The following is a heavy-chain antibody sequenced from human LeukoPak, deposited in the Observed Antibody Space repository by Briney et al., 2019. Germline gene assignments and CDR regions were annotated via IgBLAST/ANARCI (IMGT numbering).Heavy chain of an antibody. J-gene: IGHJ5*02. CDR2: ISGSGGST. Sequence: GGTLRLSCAASGFTFSSYGMSWVRQAPGKGLEWVSAISGSGGSTYYADSVKGRFTISRDNSKNTLYLQMNSLRAEDTAVYYCAKDNIVVVPAATWFDPWGQGTLVTVSS. CDR1: GFTFSSYG. CDR3: AKDNIVVVPAATWFDP. V-gene: IGHV3-23*01. D-gene: IGHD2-2*01.